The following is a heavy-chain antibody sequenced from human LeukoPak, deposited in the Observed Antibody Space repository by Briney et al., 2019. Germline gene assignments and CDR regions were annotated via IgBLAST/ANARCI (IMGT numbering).Heavy chain of an antibody. V-gene: IGHV3-23*01. CDR2: ISRSGGST. D-gene: IGHD6-13*01. J-gene: IGHJ4*02. Sequence: PGGSLRLSCAASGFAFSSYAMSWVRQAPAKGLELVSAISRSGGSTYYADSVKGRFTISRDNSKNTLYPQMNSLRAEDTAVYCCAKRLGQQLVQPYLDYWGQGTLVTVSS. CDR1: GFAFSSYA. CDR3: AKRLGQQLVQPYLDY.